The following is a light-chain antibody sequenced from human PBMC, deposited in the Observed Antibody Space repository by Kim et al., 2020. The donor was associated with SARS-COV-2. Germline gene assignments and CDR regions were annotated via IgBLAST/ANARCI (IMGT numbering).Light chain of an antibody. J-gene: IGLJ1*01. CDR1: KLGNKY. Sequence: GSPGETASITCAGDKLGNKYACWYEQKPGQSPVLAIYQDSKRPSGIPERFSGSNSGNTATLTISGTQAMDEADYYCQAWDSSTVFGTGTKVTVL. CDR2: QDS. V-gene: IGLV3-1*01. CDR3: QAWDSSTV.